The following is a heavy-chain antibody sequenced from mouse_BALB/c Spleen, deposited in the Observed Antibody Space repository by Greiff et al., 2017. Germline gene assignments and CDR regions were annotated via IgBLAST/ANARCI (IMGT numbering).Heavy chain of an antibody. Sequence: VESGGGLVKPGGSLKLSCAASGFTFSSYAMSWVRQTPEKRLEWVATISSGGSYTYYPDSVKGRFTISRDNAKNTLYLQMSSLRSEDTAMYYCARGDDGYYNSFFDYWGQGTTLTVSS. CDR1: GFTFSSYA. D-gene: IGHD2-3*01. V-gene: IGHV5-9-3*01. CDR2: ISSGGSYT. CDR3: ARGDDGYYNSFFDY. J-gene: IGHJ2*01.